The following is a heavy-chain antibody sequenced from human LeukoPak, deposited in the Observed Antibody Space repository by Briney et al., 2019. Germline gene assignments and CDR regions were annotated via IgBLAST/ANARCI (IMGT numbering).Heavy chain of an antibody. CDR1: GFTFSSYS. CDR2: ISSSSSYI. D-gene: IGHD3-16*02. J-gene: IGHJ4*02. Sequence: PGGSLRLSCAASGFTFSSYSMNWVRQAPGKGLEWVSSISSSSSYIYYADSVKGRFTISRDNAKNSLYLQMNSLRAEDTAVYYCARVLGGDYVWGSYRPNYYFDYWGQGTLVTVSS. V-gene: IGHV3-21*01. CDR3: ARVLGGDYVWGSYRPNYYFDY.